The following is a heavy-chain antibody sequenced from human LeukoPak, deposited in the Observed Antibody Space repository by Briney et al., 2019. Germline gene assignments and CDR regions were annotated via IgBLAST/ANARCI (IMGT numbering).Heavy chain of an antibody. CDR1: GGTFSSYA. V-gene: IGHV1-69*05. CDR3: ARAVFWSGSWYVSYFDY. CDR2: IIPIFGTA. Sequence: SVKVSCKASGGTFSSYAISWVRQAPGQGLEWMGRIIPIFGTANYAQKFQGRVTITTDESTSTAYMELSSLRSEDTAVYYCARAVFWSGSWYVSYFDYWGQGTLVTVSS. J-gene: IGHJ4*02. D-gene: IGHD6-13*01.